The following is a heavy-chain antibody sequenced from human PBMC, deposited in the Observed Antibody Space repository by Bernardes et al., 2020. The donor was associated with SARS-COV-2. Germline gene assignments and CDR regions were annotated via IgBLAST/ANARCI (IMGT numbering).Heavy chain of an antibody. Sequence: SLKISCKGSGYSFTSYWISWVRQMPGKGLEWMGRIDPSDSYTNYSPSFQGHVTISADKSISTAYLQWSSLKASDTAMYYCARHSGSALYYGSASLGYWGQGTLVTVSS. J-gene: IGHJ4*02. V-gene: IGHV5-10-1*01. CDR1: GYSFTSYW. D-gene: IGHD3-10*01. CDR2: IDPSDSYT. CDR3: ARHSGSALYYGSASLGY.